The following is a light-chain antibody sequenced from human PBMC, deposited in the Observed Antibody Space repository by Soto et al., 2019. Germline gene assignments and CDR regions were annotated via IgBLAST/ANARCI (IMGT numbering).Light chain of an antibody. Sequence: EIVLTQSPATLSVSPGARAPLSCRARQSVSSNLAWYPQHPGQAPRLLIYGASTRATGIPARFSGSGSGTEFTPTISILQSEYFAFYYCQQYNNWPRGTFGQGTKVDIK. J-gene: IGKJ1*01. CDR3: QQYNNWPRGT. CDR1: QSVSSN. CDR2: GAS. V-gene: IGKV3-15*01.